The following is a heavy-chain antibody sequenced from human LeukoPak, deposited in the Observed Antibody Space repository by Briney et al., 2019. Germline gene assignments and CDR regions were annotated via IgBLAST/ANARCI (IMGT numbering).Heavy chain of an antibody. D-gene: IGHD5-12*01. CDR1: GYTFTSYG. CDR2: INTNSGGT. J-gene: IGHJ4*02. CDR3: ARDGEWLRPRSKLGY. V-gene: IGHV1-2*02. Sequence: ASVKVSCKASGYTFTSYGISWVRQAPGQGLEWMGWINTNSGGTNYAQKFQGRVTMTRDTSISTAYMEMSRLRSDDTAVYYCARDGEWLRPRSKLGYWGQGTLVTVSS.